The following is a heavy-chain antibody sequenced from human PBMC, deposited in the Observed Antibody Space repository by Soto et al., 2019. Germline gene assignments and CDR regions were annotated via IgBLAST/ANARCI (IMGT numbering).Heavy chain of an antibody. D-gene: IGHD2-2*01. Sequence: QLQLVQSGTEVKKPGSSVTVCCKASGGTFGNYAINWLRQATGQGLQWMGDISPMFHKANYEQTFQGRVSITAXXXXXXXXXXXXXXXXXXXXXXXXXXXXXXXTPVFGAWGQGTLVTVSS. CDR2: ISPMFHKA. CDR1: GGTFGNYA. CDR3: XXXXXXXTPVFGA. V-gene: IGHV1-69*01. J-gene: IGHJ5*02.